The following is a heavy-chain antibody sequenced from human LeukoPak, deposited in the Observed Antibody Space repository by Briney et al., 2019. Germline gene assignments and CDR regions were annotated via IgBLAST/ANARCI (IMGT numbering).Heavy chain of an antibody. CDR1: GYRFTDYW. CDR3: ARRAGYSSSWYYFDY. Sequence: GESLKISCKGSGYRFTDYWIGWVRQMPGKGLEWMGIIYPGDSDTRYSPSFQGQVTISVDKSVSTAYMQWSSLKALDTAMYYCARRAGYSSSWYYFDYWGQGTLVTVSS. J-gene: IGHJ4*02. D-gene: IGHD6-13*01. V-gene: IGHV5-51*01. CDR2: IYPGDSDT.